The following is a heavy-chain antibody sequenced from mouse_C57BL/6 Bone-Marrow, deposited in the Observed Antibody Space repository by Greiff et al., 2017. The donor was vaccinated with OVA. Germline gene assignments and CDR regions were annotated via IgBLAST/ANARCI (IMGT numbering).Heavy chain of an antibody. CDR2: IYPRSGNT. V-gene: IGHV1-81*01. Sequence: QVQLKQSGAELARPGASVKLSCKASGYTFTSYGISWVKQRTGQGLEWIGEIYPRSGNTYYNEKFKGKATLTADKSSSTAYMELRSLTSEDSAVYFCARYGSSYGGFDYWGQGTTLTVSS. CDR3: ARYGSSYGGFDY. J-gene: IGHJ2*01. CDR1: GYTFTSYG. D-gene: IGHD1-1*01.